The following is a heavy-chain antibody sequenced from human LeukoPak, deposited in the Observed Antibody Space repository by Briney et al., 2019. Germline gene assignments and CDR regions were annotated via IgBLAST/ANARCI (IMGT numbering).Heavy chain of an antibody. D-gene: IGHD3-10*01. CDR1: GYTFTSYY. Sequence: ASVKVSCKASGYTFTSYYMHWVRQAPGQGLEWMGWISAYNGNTNYAQKLQGRVTMTTDTSTSTAYMELRSLRSDDTAVYYCARGITMVRGVIKDNWFDPWGQGTLVTVSS. CDR3: ARGITMVRGVIKDNWFDP. V-gene: IGHV1-18*04. CDR2: ISAYNGNT. J-gene: IGHJ5*02.